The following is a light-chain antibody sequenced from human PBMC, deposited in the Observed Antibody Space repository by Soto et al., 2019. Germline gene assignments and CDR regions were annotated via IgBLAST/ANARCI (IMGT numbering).Light chain of an antibody. CDR3: HQYNQWPHP. J-gene: IGKJ4*01. CDR1: QNIGRN. Sequence: EIVMTQSPATLSVSPGERATLSCRASQNIGRNLAWYQQIPGQAPSLLFYDASTRATGLPARFSAGGSGTDFTLTITSLQSEDSAVYYWHQYNQWPHPFGGGTKVDI. CDR2: DAS. V-gene: IGKV3-15*01.